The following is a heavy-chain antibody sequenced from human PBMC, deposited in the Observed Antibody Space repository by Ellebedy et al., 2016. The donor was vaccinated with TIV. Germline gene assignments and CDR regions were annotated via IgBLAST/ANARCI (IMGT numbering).Heavy chain of an antibody. CDR3: ARLYCSTTSCYRRYFDY. D-gene: IGHD2-2*01. CDR2: IYPGDSDT. V-gene: IGHV5-51*01. Sequence: GESLKISXKSSGYSVTSYWLGWVRQLPGHGLGWIGIIYPGDSDTIYSPSFQGQVTISADKSISTAYLRWSSLKASDTAMYYCARLYCSTTSCYRRYFDYWGQGTLVTVSS. J-gene: IGHJ4*02. CDR1: GYSVTSYW.